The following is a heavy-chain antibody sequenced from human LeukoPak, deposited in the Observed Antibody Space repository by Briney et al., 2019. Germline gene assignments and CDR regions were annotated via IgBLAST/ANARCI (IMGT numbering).Heavy chain of an antibody. CDR3: ARDHGVLLWFGELLDHDAFDI. V-gene: IGHV4-4*07. CDR1: GGSISSCY. D-gene: IGHD3-10*01. Sequence: PSETLSLTCTVSGGSISSCYWSWIRQPAGKGLEWIGRIYTSGSTNYNPSLKSRVTMSVDTSKNQFSLKLSSVTAADTAVYYCARDHGVLLWFGELLDHDAFDIWGQGTMVTVSS. J-gene: IGHJ3*02. CDR2: IYTSGST.